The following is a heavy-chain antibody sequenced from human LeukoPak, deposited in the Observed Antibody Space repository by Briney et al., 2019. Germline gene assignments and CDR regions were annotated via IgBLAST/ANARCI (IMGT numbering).Heavy chain of an antibody. CDR1: GGSISNYY. D-gene: IGHD3-10*01. V-gene: IGHV4-59*12. J-gene: IGHJ4*02. CDR3: ARDDGEGIDY. CDR2: IHSSRGT. Sequence: PSETLSLTCTVSGGSISNYYWSWLRQPPGKGLEWIGYIHSSRGTNYNPSLKSRVTISPDTSRNQFSLKLSSVTAADTAVYYCARDDGEGIDYWGQGTLVTVSS.